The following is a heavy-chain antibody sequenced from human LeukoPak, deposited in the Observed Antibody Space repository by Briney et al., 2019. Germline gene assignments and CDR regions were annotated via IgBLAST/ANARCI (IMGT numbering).Heavy chain of an antibody. CDR2: FFYTGST. CDR1: GDSLSIYY. Sequence: SETLSLTCSVSGDSLSIYYWNWIRQSPGKGLEWFGYFFYTGSTNYNPSLKSRVHMSVDTSKNQVSLTLRSVTAADTAVYYCARRPYRYHGLDVWGPGTTVIVSS. CDR3: ARRPYRYHGLDV. V-gene: IGHV4-59*08. J-gene: IGHJ6*02.